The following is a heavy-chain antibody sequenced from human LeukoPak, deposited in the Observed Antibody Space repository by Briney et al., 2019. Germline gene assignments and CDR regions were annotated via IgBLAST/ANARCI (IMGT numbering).Heavy chain of an antibody. V-gene: IGHV4-39*01. Sequence: SETLSLTCTVSGGSISSSSYYWGWIRQPPGKGLEWIGTIYYSGSTYYNPSLKSRVTISVDTSKNQFSLKLSSVTAADTAVYYCARQLGYCSSTSCYADKVDYWGQGTLVTVSS. J-gene: IGHJ4*02. CDR2: IYYSGST. CDR1: GGSISSSSYY. CDR3: ARQLGYCSSTSCYADKVDY. D-gene: IGHD2-2*01.